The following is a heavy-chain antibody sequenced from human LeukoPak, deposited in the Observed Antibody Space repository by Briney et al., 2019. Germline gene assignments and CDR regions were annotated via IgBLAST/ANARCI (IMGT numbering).Heavy chain of an antibody. CDR1: GLTVTNAW. CDR3: TTGIRGD. J-gene: IGHJ4*02. V-gene: IGHV3-15*07. Sequence: GGSLRLSCSASGLTVTNAWMNWVRQAPGEGLDWVGRIASKTGGRATDYAAPGRGRFTISRYESKNTLNLQMNSSKTADTAVCYGTTGIRGDWGQGTLVTVSS. D-gene: IGHD3-10*01. CDR2: IASKTGGRAT.